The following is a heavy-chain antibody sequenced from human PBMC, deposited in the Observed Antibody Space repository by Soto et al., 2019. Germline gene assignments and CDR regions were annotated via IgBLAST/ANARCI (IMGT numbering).Heavy chain of an antibody. D-gene: IGHD5-12*01. CDR1: GYTFTSYG. Sequence: ASVKVSCKASGYTFTSYGISWVRQAPGQGLEWMGWISAYNGNTNYAQKLQGRVTMTTDTSTSTAYMELRSLRSDDTAVYYCARVEGEYSGYDSGYYFDYWGQGTLVTVSS. CDR2: ISAYNGNT. J-gene: IGHJ4*02. V-gene: IGHV1-18*01. CDR3: ARVEGEYSGYDSGYYFDY.